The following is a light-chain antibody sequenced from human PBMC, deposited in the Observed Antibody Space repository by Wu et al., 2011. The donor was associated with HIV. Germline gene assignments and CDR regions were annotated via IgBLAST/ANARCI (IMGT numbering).Light chain of an antibody. CDR1: QSVSSN. Sequence: TLSCRASQSVSSNLAWYQQKPGQAPRRLIYDASNRATGIPARFSGSGSGTDFTLTISSLEPEDFAVYYCQQRSNWPRLTFGGGTKVEIK. CDR3: QQRSNWPRLT. CDR2: DAS. J-gene: IGKJ4*01. V-gene: IGKV3-11*01.